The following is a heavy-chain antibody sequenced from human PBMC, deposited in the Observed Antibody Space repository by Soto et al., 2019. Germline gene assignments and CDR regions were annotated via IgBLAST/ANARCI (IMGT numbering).Heavy chain of an antibody. D-gene: IGHD1-7*01. CDR1: GGSISSDDYY. CDR2: IYYSGST. Sequence: PSETLSLTCTVSGGSISSDDYYWSWVRQPPGKGLEWIAYIYYSGSTYYNPSLKSRVTISVDTSKNQFSLKLSSVTAADTAVYYCARDVGGITGTIFDYWGQGTLVTVSS. V-gene: IGHV4-61*08. CDR3: ARDVGGITGTIFDY. J-gene: IGHJ4*02.